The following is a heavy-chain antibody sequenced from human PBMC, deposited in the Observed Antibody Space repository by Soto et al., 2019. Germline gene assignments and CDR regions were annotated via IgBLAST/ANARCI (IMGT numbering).Heavy chain of an antibody. Sequence: QVQLVQSGADVKKPGSSVKVSCKTSGGVFSMYSFNWVRQAPGQGLEWMGGVLPITGSTDYAQKFQGRLTITADRSTSTVYMELSRLRSDDTANYYCATIRVRGGPLRFEDGGQGMLITVSS. D-gene: IGHD5-12*01. CDR3: ATIRVRGGPLRFED. V-gene: IGHV1-69*06. CDR1: GGVFSMYS. J-gene: IGHJ4*01. CDR2: VLPITGST.